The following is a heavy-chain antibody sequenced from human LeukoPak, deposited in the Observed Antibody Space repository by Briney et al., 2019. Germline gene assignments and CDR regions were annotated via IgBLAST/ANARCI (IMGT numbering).Heavy chain of an antibody. CDR3: ARLLAGCPGGRCRAHFDY. V-gene: IGHV4-59*01. J-gene: IGHJ4*02. CDR1: GDSINSNY. D-gene: IGHD2-15*01. Sequence: SETLSLSCSVSGDSINSNYWSWMRQPPGKGLEWIGYIYYGGSTNYNPSLKSRVSMSVDTSKNQFSLNLSSVTAADTAVYHCARLLAGCPGGRCRAHFDYWGQGTLVTVSS. CDR2: IYYGGST.